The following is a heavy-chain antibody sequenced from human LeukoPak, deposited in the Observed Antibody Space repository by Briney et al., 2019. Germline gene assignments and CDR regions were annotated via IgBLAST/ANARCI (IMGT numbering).Heavy chain of an antibody. CDR3: ARMVEMATIGMYYYYYYMDV. D-gene: IGHD5-24*01. CDR2: INPNSGGT. V-gene: IGHV1-2*02. Sequence: ASVKLSCKASGYTFTGYYMHWVRQAPGQGLEWMGWINPNSGGTNYAQKFQGRVTMTRDTSISTAYMELSRLRSDDTAVYYCARMVEMATIGMYYYYYYMDVWGKGTTVTISS. CDR1: GYTFTGYY. J-gene: IGHJ6*03.